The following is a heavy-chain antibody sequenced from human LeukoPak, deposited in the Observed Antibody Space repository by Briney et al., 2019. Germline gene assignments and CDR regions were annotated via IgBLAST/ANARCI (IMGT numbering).Heavy chain of an antibody. CDR3: AIWFGESGRAAFDI. V-gene: IGHV4-59*08. D-gene: IGHD3-10*01. CDR1: GGSISSYY. Sequence: SETLSLTCTVSGGSISSYYWSWIRQPPGKGLEWIGYIYYSGSTNYNPSLKSRVTISVDTSKNQFSLKLSSVTAADTAVYYCAIWFGESGRAAFDIWGQGTMVTVSS. CDR2: IYYSGST. J-gene: IGHJ3*02.